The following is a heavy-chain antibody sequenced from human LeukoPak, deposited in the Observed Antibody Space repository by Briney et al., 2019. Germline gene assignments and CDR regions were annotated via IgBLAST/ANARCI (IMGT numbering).Heavy chain of an antibody. CDR2: IWYDGSNK. V-gene: IGHV3-33*01. D-gene: IGHD3-22*01. CDR1: GFTFSSYG. Sequence: PGGSPRLSCAASGFTFSSYGMHWVRQAPGKGLEWVAVIWYDGSNKYYADSVKGRFTISRDNSKNTLYLQMNSLRAEDTAVYYCARPLITMIATGAFDIWGQGTMVTVFS. CDR3: ARPLITMIATGAFDI. J-gene: IGHJ3*02.